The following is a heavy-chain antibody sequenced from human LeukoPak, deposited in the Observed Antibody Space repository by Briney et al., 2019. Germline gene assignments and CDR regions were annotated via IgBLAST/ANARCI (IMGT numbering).Heavy chain of an antibody. CDR3: ARDIVGATTIPDY. CDR2: IKQDGSEK. V-gene: IGHV3-7*01. J-gene: IGHJ4*02. D-gene: IGHD1-26*01. CDR1: GFTFSNYW. Sequence: QPGGSLRVSCAASGFTFSNYWMSWVRQAPGKGLEWVANIKQDGSEKCYVDSVKGRFTISRDNAKNSLYLQMNSLRAEDTAVYYCARDIVGATTIPDYWGQGTLVTVSS.